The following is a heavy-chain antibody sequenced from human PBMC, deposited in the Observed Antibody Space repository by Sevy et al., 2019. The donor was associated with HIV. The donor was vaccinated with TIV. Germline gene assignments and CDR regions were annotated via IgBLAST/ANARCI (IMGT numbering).Heavy chain of an antibody. CDR2: IYPGDSDT. J-gene: IGHJ3*02. V-gene: IGHV5-51*01. CDR1: GYSFTSYW. D-gene: IGHD7-27*01. Sequence: GESLKISCKGSGYSFTSYWIGWVRQMPGKGLEWMGIIYPGDSDTRYSPSFQGQVTISADKSISTAYLQWSSRKASDTAMYYCASGRKETGDPDAFDIWGQGTMVTVSS. CDR3: ASGRKETGDPDAFDI.